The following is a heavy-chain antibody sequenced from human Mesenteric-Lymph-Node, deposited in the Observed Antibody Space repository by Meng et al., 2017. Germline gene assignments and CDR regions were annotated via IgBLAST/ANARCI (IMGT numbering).Heavy chain of an antibody. J-gene: IGHJ6*02. CDR2: IYPGDSDT. V-gene: IGHV5-51*01. CDR3: ARLPYYYGSGSHHRYYYYYGMDV. D-gene: IGHD3-10*01. CDR1: GGSISSYY. Sequence: GESLKISCTVSGGSISSYYWSWIRQPPGKGLEWMGIIYPGDSDTRYSPSFQGQVTISADKSISTAYLQWSSLKASDTAMYYCARLPYYYGSGSHHRYYYYYGMDVWGQGTTVTVSS.